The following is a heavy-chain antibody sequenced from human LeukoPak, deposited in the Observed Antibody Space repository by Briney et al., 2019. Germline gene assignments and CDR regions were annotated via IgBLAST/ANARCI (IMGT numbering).Heavy chain of an antibody. CDR3: ARGDYSSSSYYYYYYMDV. J-gene: IGHJ6*03. D-gene: IGHD6-6*01. V-gene: IGHV4-39*07. CDR1: GGSISSSSYY. CDR2: IYYSGST. Sequence: SETLSLTCTVSGGSISSSSYYWGWIRQPPGKGLEWIGSIYYSGSTSYNPSLKSRVTISVDTSKNQFSLKLSSVTTADTAVYSCARGDYSSSSYYYYYYMDVWGKGTTVTVSS.